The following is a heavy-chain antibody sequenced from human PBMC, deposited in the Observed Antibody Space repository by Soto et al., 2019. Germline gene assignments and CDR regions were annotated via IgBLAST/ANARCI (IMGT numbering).Heavy chain of an antibody. V-gene: IGHV1-69*01. CDR3: ARGPGIWNSFSI. D-gene: IGHD1-7*01. CDR2: IIPIFAKP. J-gene: IGHJ3*02. Sequence: QVQLIQSGAELKRPGSSVKVSCKASGDTFSSYSITWLRQAPGQRLEWMGGIIPIFAKPTYAQKFQGRVAITADDSTLTVYMELTSLTSEDTAVYYCARGPGIWNSFSIWGQGTPLSVSS. CDR1: GDTFSSYS.